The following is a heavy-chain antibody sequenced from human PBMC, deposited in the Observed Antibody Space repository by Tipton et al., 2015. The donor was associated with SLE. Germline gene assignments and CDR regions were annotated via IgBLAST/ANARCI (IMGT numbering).Heavy chain of an antibody. D-gene: IGHD4-11*01. Sequence: LRLSCTVSGGSISSYYWSWIRQPPGKGLEWIGYIYYSGSTNYIPSLKSRVTISVDTSKNQFSLKLSSVTAADTAVYYCARWAGPTVNFDYWGQGTLVTVSS. CDR1: GGSISSYY. J-gene: IGHJ4*02. V-gene: IGHV4-59*01. CDR3: ARWAGPTVNFDY. CDR2: IYYSGST.